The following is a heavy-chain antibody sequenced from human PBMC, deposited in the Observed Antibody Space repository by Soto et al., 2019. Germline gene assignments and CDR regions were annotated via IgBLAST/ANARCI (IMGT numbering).Heavy chain of an antibody. CDR1: GFTFSSYA. D-gene: IGHD3-10*01. CDR3: ARNIIGELWFDI. J-gene: IGHJ3*02. Sequence: GSLRLSCAASGFTFSSYAMSWVRQAPGKGLEWVSAISGSGGSTYYADSVKGRFTISRDNSKNTLYLQMNSLRAEDTAVYYCARNIIGELWFDIWGQGTMVTVSS. V-gene: IGHV3-23*01. CDR2: ISGSGGST.